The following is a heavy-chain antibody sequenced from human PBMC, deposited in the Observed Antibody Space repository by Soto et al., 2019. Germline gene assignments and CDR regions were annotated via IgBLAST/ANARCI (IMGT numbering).Heavy chain of an antibody. CDR2: IFSNDEK. J-gene: IGHJ4*02. V-gene: IGHV2-26*01. D-gene: IGHD1-26*01. Sequence: QVTLKESGPVLVKPTETLTLTCTVSGFSLSNARIGVSWIRQPPGKAQEWLAHIFSNDEKSYSTSLKSRLTISMDTSKSQVVLTMTNMDPVDTATYYCARIRRSAGSYYPFDYWGQGTLVTVPS. CDR1: GFSLSNARIG. CDR3: ARIRRSAGSYYPFDY.